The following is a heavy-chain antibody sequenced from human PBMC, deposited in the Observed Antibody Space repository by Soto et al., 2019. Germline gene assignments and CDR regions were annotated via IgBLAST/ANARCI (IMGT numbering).Heavy chain of an antibody. D-gene: IGHD6-6*01. CDR2: IIPIFGTA. V-gene: IGHV1-69*13. Sequence: GASVKVSCKASGGTFSSYAISWVRQAPGQGLGWMGGIIPIFGTANYAQKFQGRVTITADESTSTAYMELSSLRSEDTAVYYCARGVEYSSSSGYYYYGMDVWGQGTTVTVSS. J-gene: IGHJ6*02. CDR3: ARGVEYSSSSGYYYYGMDV. CDR1: GGTFSSYA.